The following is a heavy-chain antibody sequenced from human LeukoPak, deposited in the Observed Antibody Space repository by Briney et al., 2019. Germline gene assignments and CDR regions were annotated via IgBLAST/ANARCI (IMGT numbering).Heavy chain of an antibody. CDR2: ISASGSTK. CDR1: GFTFRSYE. CDR3: AREVRMVRGVYFDY. V-gene: IGHV3-48*03. J-gene: IGHJ4*02. D-gene: IGHD3-10*01. Sequence: PGGSLRLSCAASGFTFRSYEMNWVRQAPGKGLEWVSYISASGSTKYYADSVKGRFTISRDNAKNSLYLQMNSLRAEDTAVYYCAREVRMVRGVYFDYWGQGTLVIVSS.